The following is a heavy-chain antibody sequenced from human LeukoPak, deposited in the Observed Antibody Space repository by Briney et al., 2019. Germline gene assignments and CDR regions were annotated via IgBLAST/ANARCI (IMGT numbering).Heavy chain of an antibody. Sequence: GGSLRLSCAASGFTFSSYSMNWVRQAPGKGLEWVSSISSSSSYIYYADSVKGRFTISRDNAKNSLYLQMNSLRAEDTAVYYCAREMAVTDGAFDIWGQGTMVTVSS. CDR3: AREMAVTDGAFDI. V-gene: IGHV3-21*04. CDR2: ISSSSSYI. CDR1: GFTFSSYS. D-gene: IGHD2-21*02. J-gene: IGHJ3*02.